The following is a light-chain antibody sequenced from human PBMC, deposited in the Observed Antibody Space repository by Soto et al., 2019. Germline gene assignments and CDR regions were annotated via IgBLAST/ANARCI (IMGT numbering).Light chain of an antibody. J-gene: IGKJ5*01. Sequence: IVSTQSPGTLSSSPGERATLSCRASQSVSTSNLAWYQQRPGQAPRLLIYGASRRATGITDRFSGSGSGTDFTLTISRLETEDFAVYYCQQYGSSPITFGQGTRLEIK. V-gene: IGKV3-20*01. CDR2: GAS. CDR1: QSVSTSN. CDR3: QQYGSSPIT.